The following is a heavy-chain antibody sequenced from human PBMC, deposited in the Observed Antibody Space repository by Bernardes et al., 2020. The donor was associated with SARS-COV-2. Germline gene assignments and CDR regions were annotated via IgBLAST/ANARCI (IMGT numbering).Heavy chain of an antibody. Sequence: ASVKVSCKASGYTFTGYYMHWVRQAPGQGLDWMGWINPSSGITNYAQKFQGRVTMTRDTSISTAYMELSRLTSDDTAVYYCARGGRILGATDENDFDYWGHGVPVTVSS. J-gene: IGHJ4*01. D-gene: IGHD1-26*01. CDR1: GYTFTGYY. CDR2: INPSSGIT. V-gene: IGHV1-2*02. CDR3: ARGGRILGATDENDFDY.